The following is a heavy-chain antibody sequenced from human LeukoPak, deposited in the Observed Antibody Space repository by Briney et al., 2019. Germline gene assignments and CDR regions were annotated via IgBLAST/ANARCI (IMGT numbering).Heavy chain of an antibody. CDR1: VYTFTDYY. CDR3: ATVDYYDSSGLDY. J-gene: IGHJ4*02. Sequence: ASVKISCKVSVYTFTDYYMHWVQQAPGKGLEWMGLVDPEDGETIYAEKFQGRVTITADTSTDTAYMELSSLRSEDTAVYYCATVDYYDSSGLDYWGQGTLVTVSS. D-gene: IGHD3-22*01. CDR2: VDPEDGET. V-gene: IGHV1-69-2*01.